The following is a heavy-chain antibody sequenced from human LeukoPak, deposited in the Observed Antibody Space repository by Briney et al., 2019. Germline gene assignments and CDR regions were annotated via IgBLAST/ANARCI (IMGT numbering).Heavy chain of an antibody. CDR2: INPNSGGT. CDR1: GYTFTGYY. Sequence: ASVKVSCKASGYTFTGYYMHWVRQAPGQGLEWMGWINPNSGGTNYAQKFQGRVTMTRDTSISTAYMELSRLRSDDTAVYYCARGEVATIYYVSTLLINYWGQGTLVTVSS. CDR3: ARGEVATIYYVSTLLINY. D-gene: IGHD5-12*01. V-gene: IGHV1-2*02. J-gene: IGHJ4*02.